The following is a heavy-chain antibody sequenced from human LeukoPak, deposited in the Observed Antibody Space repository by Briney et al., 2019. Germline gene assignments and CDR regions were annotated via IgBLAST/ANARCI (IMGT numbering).Heavy chain of an antibody. CDR1: GGSFSGYY. CDR3: ARDLGTLGNYGIHYDY. J-gene: IGHJ4*02. CDR2: INHSGST. D-gene: IGHD4-11*01. Sequence: SETLSLTCAVYGGSFSGYYWSWIRQPPGKGLEWIGEINHSGSTNYNPSLKSRVTISVDTSKNQFSLKLSSVTAADTAVYYCARDLGTLGNYGIHYDYWGQGTLVTVSS. V-gene: IGHV4-34*01.